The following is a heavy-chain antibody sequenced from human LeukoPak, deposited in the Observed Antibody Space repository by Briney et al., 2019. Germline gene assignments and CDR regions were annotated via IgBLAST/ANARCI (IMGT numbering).Heavy chain of an antibody. CDR1: GFTFSSYG. V-gene: IGHV3-43*02. CDR2: ISGDGGST. J-gene: IGHJ6*02. CDR3: AKDKDSSSPNYGMDV. D-gene: IGHD6-6*01. Sequence: GGSLRLSCAASGFTFSSYGMHWVRQAPGKGLEWVSLISGDGGSTYYADSVKGRFTISRDNSKNSLYLQMNSLRTEDTALYYCAKDKDSSSPNYGMDVWGQGTTVTVSS.